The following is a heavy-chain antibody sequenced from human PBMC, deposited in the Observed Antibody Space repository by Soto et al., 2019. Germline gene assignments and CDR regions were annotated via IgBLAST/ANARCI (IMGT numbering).Heavy chain of an antibody. CDR2: IYSSGST. CDR3: ARGGVGATLGAFDV. V-gene: IGHV4-31*03. CDR1: GGSIRSGDYY. J-gene: IGHJ3*01. Sequence: QVQLQESGPGPVKPSQTLSLTCTVSGGSIRSGDYYWSWVRQHPGKGLEWIAYIYSSGSTYYNPSRKSRVALSLDTSKNQFSLKLSSVTAADTAVYYCARGGVGATLGAFDVWGQGTMVTVSS. D-gene: IGHD3-16*01.